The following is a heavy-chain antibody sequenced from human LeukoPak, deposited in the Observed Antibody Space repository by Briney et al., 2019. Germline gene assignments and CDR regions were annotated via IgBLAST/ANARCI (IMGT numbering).Heavy chain of an antibody. CDR3: AKSGYSYGYTDVY. J-gene: IGHJ4*02. V-gene: IGHV1-2*02. CDR1: GYTFTGYY. Sequence: GASVKVSCKASGYTFTGYYMHWVRQAPGQGLEWMGWINPNSGGTNYAQKFQGRVTMTRDTSISTAYMELSRLRSDDTAVYYCAKSGYSYGYTDVYWGQGTLVTVSS. D-gene: IGHD5-18*01. CDR2: INPNSGGT.